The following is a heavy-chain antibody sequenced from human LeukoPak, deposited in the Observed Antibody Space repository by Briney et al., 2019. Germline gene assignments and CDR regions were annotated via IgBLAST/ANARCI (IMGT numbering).Heavy chain of an antibody. CDR3: ARANMVRGVGLFFDRNWFDP. Sequence: SETLSLTCTVSGGSISSYYWSWIRQPPGRGLEWIGYIYYSGYTNYNPSLKSRVTISVDTSKNQFSLKLSSVTAADTAVYYCARANMVRGVGLFFDRNWFDPWGQGTLVTVSS. CDR2: IYYSGYT. V-gene: IGHV4-59*01. J-gene: IGHJ5*02. CDR1: GGSISSYY. D-gene: IGHD3-10*01.